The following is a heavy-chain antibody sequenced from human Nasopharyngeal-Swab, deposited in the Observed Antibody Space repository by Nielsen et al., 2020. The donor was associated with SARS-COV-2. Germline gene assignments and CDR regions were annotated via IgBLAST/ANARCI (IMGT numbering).Heavy chain of an antibody. CDR2: FDPEDGET. D-gene: IGHD2-15*01. J-gene: IGHJ6*02. CDR3: ATATVVAATTTSINLHYYYYGMDV. Sequence: VKVSCKVSGYTLTELSMHWVRQAPGKGLEWMGGFDPEDGETIYAQKFQGRVTMTEDTSTDTAYMELSSLRSEDTAVYYCATATVVAATTTSINLHYYYYGMDVWGQGTTVTVSS. V-gene: IGHV1-24*01. CDR1: GYTLTELS.